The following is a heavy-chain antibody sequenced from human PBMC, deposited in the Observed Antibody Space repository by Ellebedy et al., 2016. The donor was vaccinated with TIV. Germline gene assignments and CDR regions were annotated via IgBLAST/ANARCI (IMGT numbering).Heavy chain of an antibody. V-gene: IGHV3-48*01. Sequence: GESLKISXAASGVTFSSYSMNWVRQAPGKGLEWVSYISGSGSVIYYADSVKGRFTITRDNAGNSLFLQMNDLTVDDTAVYYCVRVVGFSWPDWGQGTLVTVSS. CDR1: GVTFSSYS. J-gene: IGHJ4*02. D-gene: IGHD2-15*01. CDR2: ISGSGSVI. CDR3: VRVVGFSWPD.